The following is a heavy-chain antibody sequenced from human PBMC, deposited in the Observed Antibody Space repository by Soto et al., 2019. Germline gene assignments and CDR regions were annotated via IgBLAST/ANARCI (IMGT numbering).Heavy chain of an antibody. CDR2: ISSSSSYI. CDR1: GFTFSSYS. CDR3: ARGGKCSSSSCYSLYYYYCMDV. V-gene: IGHV3-21*01. J-gene: IGHJ6*02. Sequence: EVQLVESGGGLVKPGGSLRLSCAASGFTFSSYSMNWVRQAPGKGLEWVSSISSSSSYIYYADSVKGRFTISRHNARNSLYLQMNSLRAEDTAVYYCARGGKCSSSSCYSLYYYYCMDVWGQGTTVTVSS. D-gene: IGHD2-2*02.